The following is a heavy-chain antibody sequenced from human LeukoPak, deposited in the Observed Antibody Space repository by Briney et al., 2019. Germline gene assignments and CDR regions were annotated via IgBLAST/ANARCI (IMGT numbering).Heavy chain of an antibody. CDR2: MYFTGTT. J-gene: IGHJ4*02. CDR3: ATTARHCSDY. CDR1: GGSISSNDDY. V-gene: IGHV4-39*07. D-gene: IGHD1-1*01. Sequence: SETLSLTCTVSGGSISSNDDYWGWIRQPPGKGLEWIGTMYFTGTTYYDPSLKSRVSISVDTSKSQFSLKLNSVTATDTAMYYCATTARHCSDYWGQGTLVTVSS.